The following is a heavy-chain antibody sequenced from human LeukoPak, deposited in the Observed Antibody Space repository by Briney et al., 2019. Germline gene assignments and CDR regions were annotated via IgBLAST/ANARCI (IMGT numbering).Heavy chain of an antibody. D-gene: IGHD6-6*01. J-gene: IGHJ4*02. CDR3: ARIGYSSSSFDY. Sequence: GGSLRLSCAASGFTFSSYAMSWVRQAPGKGLEWVANIKQDGSVIYYVGSVRGRFTISRDNARNSVYLQMNSLRVEDTAVYYCARIGYSSSSFDYWGQGTLVTVSS. V-gene: IGHV3-7*01. CDR1: GFTFSSYA. CDR2: IKQDGSVI.